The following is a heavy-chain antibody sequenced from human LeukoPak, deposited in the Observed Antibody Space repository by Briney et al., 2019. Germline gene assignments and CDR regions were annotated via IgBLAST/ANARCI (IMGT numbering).Heavy chain of an antibody. CDR1: ASTFSSYV. CDR2: VGGSGSTT. Sequence: GGSLRLSCAASASTFSSYVMSWVRQAPGKGLEWISTVGGSGSTTYYADSIKGRFIISRDNSKNTLYLQMNSLRAEDTAVYYCAKGEAHAFWSGYYFDYWGQGTLVTVSS. D-gene: IGHD3-3*01. J-gene: IGHJ4*02. V-gene: IGHV3-23*01. CDR3: AKGEAHAFWSGYYFDY.